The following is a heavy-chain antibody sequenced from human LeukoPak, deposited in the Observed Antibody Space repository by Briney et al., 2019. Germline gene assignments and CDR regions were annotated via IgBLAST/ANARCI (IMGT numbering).Heavy chain of an antibody. CDR2: IYYSGST. V-gene: IGHV4-39*01. CDR1: GGSISSSSYY. Sequence: PSETLSLTCTVSGGSISSSSYYWGWIRQPPGKGLEWIGSIYYSGSTYYNPSLKSRVAISVDTSKNQFSLKLSSVTAADTAVYYCAATWAGYSHLYWGQGTLVTVSS. CDR3: AATWAGYSHLY. J-gene: IGHJ4*02. D-gene: IGHD6-13*01.